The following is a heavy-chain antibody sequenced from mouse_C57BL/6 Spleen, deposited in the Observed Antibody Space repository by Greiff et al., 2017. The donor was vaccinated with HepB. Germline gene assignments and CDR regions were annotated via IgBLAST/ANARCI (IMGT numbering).Heavy chain of an antibody. CDR1: GYTFTDYY. D-gene: IGHD2-10*01. V-gene: IGHV1-26*01. CDR3: ARPKTPAYSYFDY. CDR2: INPNNGGT. J-gene: IGHJ2*01. Sequence: EVQLQQSGPELVKPGASVKISCKASGYTFTDYYMNWVKQSHGKSLEWIGDINPNNGGTSYNQKFKGKATLTVDKSSSTAYMELRSLTSEDSAVYYCARPKTPAYSYFDYWGQGTTLTGSS.